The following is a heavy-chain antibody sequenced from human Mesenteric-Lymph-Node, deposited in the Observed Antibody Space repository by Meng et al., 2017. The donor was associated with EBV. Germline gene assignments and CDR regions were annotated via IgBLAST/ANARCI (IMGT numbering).Heavy chain of an antibody. CDR1: GYTYTRYA. V-gene: IGHV7-4-1*02. Sequence: QVQMVQSGSELKKPGASVRVSCKGYGYTYTRYAMNWVRQAPGQGLEWMGWINTNTGNPTYAQDFTGRFVLSLDTSVSTAYLQITSLKAEDTAVYYCARDVDFFDSSGNPRDYWGQGTLVTVSS. CDR3: ARDVDFFDSSGNPRDY. D-gene: IGHD3-22*01. J-gene: IGHJ4*02. CDR2: INTNTGNP.